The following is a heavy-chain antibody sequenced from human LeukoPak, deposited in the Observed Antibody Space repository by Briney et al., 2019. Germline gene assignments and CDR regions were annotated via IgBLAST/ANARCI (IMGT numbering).Heavy chain of an antibody. J-gene: IGHJ4*02. CDR1: GFTFDDYG. Sequence: PGGSLRLSCAASGFTFDDYGMSWVRHAPGKGLEWVSGINWNGGSTVYADPVKGRFTISRDNAKNSLYLQMNSLSAEDTALYYGARDTTSIAGRPSYFDYWGEGTLVTVS. CDR3: ARDTTSIAGRPSYFDY. D-gene: IGHD6-6*01. V-gene: IGHV3-20*04. CDR2: INWNGGST.